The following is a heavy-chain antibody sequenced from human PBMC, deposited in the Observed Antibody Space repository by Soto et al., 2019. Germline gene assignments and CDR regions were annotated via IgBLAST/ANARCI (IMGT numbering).Heavy chain of an antibody. V-gene: IGHV4-31*02. CDR3: ARAGHYYYSSSWSLDY. J-gene: IGHJ4*02. Sequence: SETLSLTWTVSGGSISSGGYYWSWIRQHPGKGLEWIGYIYYSGSTYYNPSLKSRVTISVDTSKNQFSLKLSSVTAADTAVYYCARAGHYYYSSSWSLDYWGQGTLVTVSS. D-gene: IGHD6-13*01. CDR1: GGSISSGGYY. CDR2: IYYSGST.